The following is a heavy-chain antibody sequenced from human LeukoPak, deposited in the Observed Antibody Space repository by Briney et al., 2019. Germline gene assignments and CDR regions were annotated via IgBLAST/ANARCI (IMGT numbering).Heavy chain of an antibody. CDR2: IYYSGST. V-gene: IGHV4-61*08. Sequence: RASETLSLTCSVSGDSISNGGYYWSWIRQPPGKGLEWIGYIYYSGSTNYNPSLKSRVTISVDTSKNQFSLKLSSVTAADTAVYYCARNSGSYSGYFDYWGQGTLVTVSS. CDR3: ARNSGSYSGYFDY. J-gene: IGHJ4*02. CDR1: GDSISNGGYY. D-gene: IGHD1-26*01.